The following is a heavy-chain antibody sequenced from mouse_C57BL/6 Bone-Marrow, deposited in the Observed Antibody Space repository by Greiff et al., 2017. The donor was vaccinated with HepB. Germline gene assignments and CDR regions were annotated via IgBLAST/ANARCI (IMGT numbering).Heavy chain of an antibody. V-gene: IGHV5-12*01. J-gene: IGHJ2*01. CDR1: GFTFSDYY. D-gene: IGHD1-1*01. CDR2: ISNGGGST. CDR3: ARHGSSYDYFDY. Sequence: EVKLVESGGGLVQPGGSLKLSCAASGFTFSDYYMYWVRQTPEKRLEWVAYISNGGGSTYYPDTVKGRFTISRDNAKNTLYLQMSRLKSEDTAMYYCARHGSSYDYFDYWGQGTTLTVSS.